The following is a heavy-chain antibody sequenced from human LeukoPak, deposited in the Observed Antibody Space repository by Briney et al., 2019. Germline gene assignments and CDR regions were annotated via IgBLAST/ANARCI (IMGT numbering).Heavy chain of an antibody. J-gene: IGHJ4*02. D-gene: IGHD5-12*01. Sequence: GASVKVSCKASGGTFSSYAISWVRQAPGQGLEWMGGIIPIFGTANYAQKFQGRVTITADESTSTAYMELSSLRSEDTAVYYCARAPGYSGYDYVGYFDYRGQGTLVTVSS. CDR1: GGTFSSYA. V-gene: IGHV1-69*01. CDR2: IIPIFGTA. CDR3: ARAPGYSGYDYVGYFDY.